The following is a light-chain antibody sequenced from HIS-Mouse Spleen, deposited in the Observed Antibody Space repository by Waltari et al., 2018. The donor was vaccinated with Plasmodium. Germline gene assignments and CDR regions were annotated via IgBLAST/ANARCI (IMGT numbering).Light chain of an antibody. CDR3: YSAADNNWV. CDR1: VLAKKY. V-gene: IGLV3-27*01. J-gene: IGLJ3*02. CDR2: KDS. Sequence: SYELTQPSSVSVSPGQTARITCSGDVLAKKYARWFQQQPGQAPVLVIYKDSERPAGIPGLFACSSSGTTVTLTISGAQVEDEADYYCYSAADNNWVFGGGTKLTVL.